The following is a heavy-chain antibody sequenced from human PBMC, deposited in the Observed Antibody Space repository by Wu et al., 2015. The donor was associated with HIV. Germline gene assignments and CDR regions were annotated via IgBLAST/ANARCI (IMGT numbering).Heavy chain of an antibody. CDR1: GTNFRTYA. CDR2: HIPIIHTT. Sequence: QVQLVQSGAEVRKPGSSVKVSCKASGTNFRTYAVNWVRQAPGQGLEWMGRHIPIIHTTDYSEKFNGRVLITADESTSTPYMELSSLRSDDTAVYYCARGNYESGSYRFDYWGQGTLVTVSS. CDR3: ARGNYESGSYRFDY. J-gene: IGHJ4*02. D-gene: IGHD3-10*01. V-gene: IGHV1-69*11.